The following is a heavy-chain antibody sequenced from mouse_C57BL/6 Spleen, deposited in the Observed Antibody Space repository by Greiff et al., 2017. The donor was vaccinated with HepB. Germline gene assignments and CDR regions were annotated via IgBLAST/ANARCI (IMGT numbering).Heavy chain of an antibody. CDR1: GYAFSSYW. CDR2: IYPGDGDT. J-gene: IGHJ4*01. Sequence: QVQLQQSGAELVKPGASVKISCKASGYAFSSYWMNWVKQRPGKGLEWIGQIYPGDGDTNYNGKFKGKATLTADKSSSTAYMQLSSLTSEDSAVYFCARRGKPYAMDYWGQGTSVTVSS. V-gene: IGHV1-80*01. CDR3: ARRGKPYAMDY.